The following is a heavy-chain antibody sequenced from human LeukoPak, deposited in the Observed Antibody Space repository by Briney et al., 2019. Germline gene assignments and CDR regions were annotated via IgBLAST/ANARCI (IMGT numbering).Heavy chain of an antibody. V-gene: IGHV5-51*01. CDR1: GYIFTSYC. D-gene: IGHD1-1*01. CDR3: ARYIGYSAWNPDY. CDR2: IYPYDSDT. J-gene: IGHJ4*02. Sequence: GASLQISCKASGYIFTSYCIGWVRQMSGKGLEWMGIIYPYDSDTKYSQSFLGQVTISADKYTCTAYLSWGHLKASDHATALYARYIGYSAWNPDYWGQGTLVTVSS.